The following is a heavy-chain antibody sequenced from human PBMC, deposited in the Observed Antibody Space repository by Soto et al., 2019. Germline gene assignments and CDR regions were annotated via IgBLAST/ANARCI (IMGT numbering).Heavy chain of an antibody. CDR1: GYTFTGYY. J-gene: IGHJ5*02. CDR2: INPNSGGT. Sequence: QVRLVQSGAEVKKPGASVKVSCKASGYTFTGYYMHWVRQAPGQGLEWMGWINPNSGGTNYAQKFQGRVTMPRDTSISTAYMELSRLRSDGTAVYYCARDPALITLIVVPPYCWFDPWGQGTLVTVSS. CDR3: ARDPALITLIVVPPYCWFDP. D-gene: IGHD3-22*01. V-gene: IGHV1-2*02.